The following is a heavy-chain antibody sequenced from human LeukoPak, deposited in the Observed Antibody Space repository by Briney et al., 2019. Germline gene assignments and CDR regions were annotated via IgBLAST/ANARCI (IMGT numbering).Heavy chain of an antibody. CDR2: TYYRSKWYN. CDR1: GDSVSSNSAA. CDR3: AREDSIAARASGAFDI. J-gene: IGHJ3*02. Sequence: SQTLSLTCAISGDSVSSNSAAWNWIRQSPSRGLEWLGRTYYRSKWYNDYVVSVKSRITINPDTSKNQFSLQLNSVTPEDTAVYYCAREDSIAARASGAFDIWGQGTMVTVSS. V-gene: IGHV6-1*01. D-gene: IGHD6-6*01.